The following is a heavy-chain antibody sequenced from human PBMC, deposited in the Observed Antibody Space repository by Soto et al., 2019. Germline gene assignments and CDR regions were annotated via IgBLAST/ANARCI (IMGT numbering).Heavy chain of an antibody. Sequence: EVQLVESGGGFVKPGESLRLSCAASGLTFSSAPMSWVRQAPGKGLEWVGRIKPNTDGGAIDYPAPVKGRFTISRDDSKNTLYLQMNSLKIEDTALYYCTTPAIPVDGTQPFNYWGQGALVTVSS. V-gene: IGHV3-15*01. CDR3: TTPAIPVDGTQPFNY. J-gene: IGHJ4*02. D-gene: IGHD6-19*01. CDR2: IKPNTDGGAI. CDR1: GLTFSSAP.